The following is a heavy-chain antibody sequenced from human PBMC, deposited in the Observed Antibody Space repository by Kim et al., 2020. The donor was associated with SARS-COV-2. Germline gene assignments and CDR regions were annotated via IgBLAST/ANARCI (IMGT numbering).Heavy chain of an antibody. CDR1: GFTFSTYT. CDR3: ARSQRGYSYGKLDY. J-gene: IGHJ4*01. D-gene: IGHD5-12*01. V-gene: IGHV3-21*01. CDR2: ITTSSYM. Sequence: GGSLRLSCEASGFTFSTYTVNWVRQAPGKGLEWVSSITTSSYMYYADSVKGRFTISRDNAKNSLYLQMNSLRPEDTSIFYCARSQRGYSYGKLDYWGQEPWSPSP.